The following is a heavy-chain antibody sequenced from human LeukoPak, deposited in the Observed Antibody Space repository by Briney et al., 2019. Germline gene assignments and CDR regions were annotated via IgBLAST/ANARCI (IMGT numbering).Heavy chain of an antibody. CDR2: IIPMFGTA. CDR3: ARVRKHGDFDY. D-gene: IGHD3-10*01. Sequence: ASVKVSCKASGGTFSSYEISWVRQAPGQGLEWMGGIIPMFGTAKYAQKFQGRVTITADKSTSTAYMELSSLRSEDTAVYYCARVRKHGDFDYWGQGTLVTVSS. CDR1: GGTFSSYE. J-gene: IGHJ4*02. V-gene: IGHV1-69*06.